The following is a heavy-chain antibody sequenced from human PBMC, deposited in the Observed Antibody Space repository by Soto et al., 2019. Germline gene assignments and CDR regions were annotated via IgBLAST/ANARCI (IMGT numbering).Heavy chain of an antibody. D-gene: IGHD3-10*01. V-gene: IGHV4-34*01. J-gene: IGHJ4*02. CDR1: GGSFSGYY. CDR3: ATQKRGYYGSGSHSYFDY. CDR2: INHSGST. Sequence: PSETLSLTCAVYGGSFSGYYWSWIRQPPGKGLEWIGEINHSGSTNYNPSLKSRVTISVDTSKNQFSLKLSSVTAADTAVYYCATQKRGYYGSGSHSYFDYWGQGTLVTLSS.